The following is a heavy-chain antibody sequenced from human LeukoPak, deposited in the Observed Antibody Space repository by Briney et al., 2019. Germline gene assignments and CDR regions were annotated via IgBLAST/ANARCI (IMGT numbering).Heavy chain of an antibody. CDR1: GGSISSSSYY. CDR3: ARGRWDYVWGSYRSYYFDY. CDR2: INHSGST. J-gene: IGHJ4*02. Sequence: PSETLSLTCTVSGGSISSSSYYWGWIRQPPGKGLEWIGEINHSGSTNYNPSLKSRVTISVDTSKNQFSLKLSSVTAADTAVYYCARGRWDYVWGSYRSYYFDYWGQGTLVTVSS. D-gene: IGHD3-16*02. V-gene: IGHV4-39*07.